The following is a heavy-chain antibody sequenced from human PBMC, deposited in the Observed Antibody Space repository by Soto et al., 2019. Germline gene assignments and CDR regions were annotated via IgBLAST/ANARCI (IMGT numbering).Heavy chain of an antibody. CDR3: ARGGGTGLAY. CDR2: INHSGST. V-gene: IGHV4-34*01. CDR1: GGSFSGYY. Sequence: QVQLQQWGAGLLKPSETLSLTCAVYGGSFSGYYWSWIRQPPGKGLEWIGEINHSGSTNYNPSLKSSVSISVDTSKNQFSLKLSSVTAADTAVYYCARGGGTGLAYWGQGTLVTVSS. D-gene: IGHD3-9*01. J-gene: IGHJ4*02.